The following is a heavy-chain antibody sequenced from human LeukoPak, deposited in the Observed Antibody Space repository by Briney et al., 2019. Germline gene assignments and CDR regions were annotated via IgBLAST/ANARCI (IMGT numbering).Heavy chain of an antibody. Sequence: GGSLRLSCAASVFTFSSYGLSWVRQAPGKGLEWVANIKQDGSEEYYVDSVKGRFTISRVNAEDSLFLQMNSLRVEDTAVYYCARGPLGYCSVTSCQFDYWGQGTLVTASS. J-gene: IGHJ4*02. CDR3: ARGPLGYCSVTSCQFDY. CDR1: VFTFSSYG. CDR2: IKQDGSEE. V-gene: IGHV3-7*01. D-gene: IGHD2-2*01.